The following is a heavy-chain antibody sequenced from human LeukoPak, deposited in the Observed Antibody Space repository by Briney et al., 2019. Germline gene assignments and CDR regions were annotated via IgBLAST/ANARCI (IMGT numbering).Heavy chain of an antibody. J-gene: IGHJ4*02. CDR1: GFTFSSYG. Sequence: GGSLRLSCAASGFTFSSYGMHWVRQAPGKGLEWVAVIWYDGSNKYYADSVKGRFTTSRDNSKNTLYLQMNSLRAEDTAVYYCAREGDYGDSSYFDYWGQGTLVTVSS. CDR3: AREGDYGDSSYFDY. V-gene: IGHV3-33*01. D-gene: IGHD4-17*01. CDR2: IWYDGSNK.